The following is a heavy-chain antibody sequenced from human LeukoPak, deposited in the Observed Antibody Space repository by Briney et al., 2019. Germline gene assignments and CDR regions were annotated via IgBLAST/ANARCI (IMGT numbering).Heavy chain of an antibody. CDR2: IYSGGST. Sequence: AGGSLRLSCAASGFTVSSNYMSWVRQAPGKGLEWVSVIYSGGSTYYADSVKGRFTISRDNSKNTLYLEMNSLRVEDTAVYTCATKLDRLATSDYWGQGTLVTVSS. V-gene: IGHV3-66*01. D-gene: IGHD5-12*01. CDR1: GFTVSSNY. CDR3: ATKLDRLATSDY. J-gene: IGHJ4*02.